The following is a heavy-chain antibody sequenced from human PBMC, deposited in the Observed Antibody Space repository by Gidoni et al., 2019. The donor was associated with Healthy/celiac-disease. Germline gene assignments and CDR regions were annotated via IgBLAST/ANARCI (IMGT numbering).Heavy chain of an antibody. CDR3: AVVVVPAAIHDAFDI. CDR2: IYPGDSDT. CDR1: GYSFTSYW. Sequence: EVQLVQSGAEVTKPGESLKISCKGSGYSFTSYWIGWVRQMPGKGLEWMGIIYPGDSDTRYSPSFQGQVTISADKSISTAYLQWSSLKASDTAMYYCAVVVVPAAIHDAFDIWGQGTMVTVSS. V-gene: IGHV5-51*01. J-gene: IGHJ3*02. D-gene: IGHD2-2*01.